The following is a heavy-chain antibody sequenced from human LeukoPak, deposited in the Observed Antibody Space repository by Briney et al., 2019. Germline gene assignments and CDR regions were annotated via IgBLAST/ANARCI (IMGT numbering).Heavy chain of an antibody. V-gene: IGHV4-39*07. D-gene: IGHD6-19*01. CDR1: GGSIYSSNSC. CDR2: ICYSGTT. CDR3: ARAGSGWYYYYGMDV. J-gene: IGHJ6*02. Sequence: SETLSLTCSVSGGSIYSSNSCWGWIRQTPGKGLEWIGSICYSGTTYYNPSLKSRLTISVDTSKNQFSLTLTSVTAADTAVYYCARAGSGWYYYYGMDVWGQGTTVTVSS.